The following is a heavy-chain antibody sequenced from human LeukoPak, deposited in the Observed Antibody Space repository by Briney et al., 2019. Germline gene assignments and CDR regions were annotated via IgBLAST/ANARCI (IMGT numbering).Heavy chain of an antibody. CDR3: ARSIVVVPAAPYYYYGMDV. J-gene: IGHJ6*04. CDR1: GGSISSGDYY. D-gene: IGHD2-2*01. Sequence: SETLSLTCTVSGGSISSGDYYWSWIRQPPGKGLEWIGYIYYSGSTYYNPSLKSRVTISVDTSKNQFSLKLSSVTAADTAVYYCARSIVVVPAAPYYYYGMDVWGKGTTVTVSS. V-gene: IGHV4-30-4*01. CDR2: IYYSGST.